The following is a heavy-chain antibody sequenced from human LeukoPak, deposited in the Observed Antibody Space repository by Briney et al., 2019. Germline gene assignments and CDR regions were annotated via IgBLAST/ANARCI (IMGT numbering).Heavy chain of an antibody. CDR3: ARVPHCDSNGCYDGGRYCEH. CDR1: GYSISSGYY. CDR2: IHNSGQT. V-gene: IGHV4-38-2*02. D-gene: IGHD3-22*01. Sequence: SETLSLTCSVSGYSISSGYYWGWIRQPPGKGLEWIGSIHNSGQTYHNPSLKSRITISVDTSKNQFSLKLGSVTAADTAVYYCARVPHCDSNGCYDGGRYCEHWGQGALVTVSS. J-gene: IGHJ4*02.